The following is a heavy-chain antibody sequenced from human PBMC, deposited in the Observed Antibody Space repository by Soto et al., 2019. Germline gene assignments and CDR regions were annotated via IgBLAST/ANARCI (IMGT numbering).Heavy chain of an antibody. Sequence: PSETLSLTCAVYGGSFSGQYWSWIRQPPGKGLEWIGSIYYSGSTYYNPSLKSRVTISVDTSKNQFSLKLSSVTAADTAVYYCARHTPAISISDHWGQGTLVTVSS. D-gene: IGHD2-15*01. J-gene: IGHJ4*02. V-gene: IGHV4-34*01. CDR2: IYYSGST. CDR3: ARHTPAISISDH. CDR1: GGSFSGQY.